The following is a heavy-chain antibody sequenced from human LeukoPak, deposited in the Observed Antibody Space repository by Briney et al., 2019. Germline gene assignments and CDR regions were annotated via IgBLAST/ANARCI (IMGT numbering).Heavy chain of an antibody. D-gene: IGHD6-25*01. CDR2: ISYDGSNK. J-gene: IGHJ3*02. V-gene: IGHV3-30-3*01. Sequence: GGSLRLSCAASGFTFSSYAMHWVRQAPGKGLEWVAVISYDGSNKYYADSVKGRFTISRDNAKNSLYLQMNSLRAEDTAVYYCARGGAADAFDIWGQGTMVTVSS. CDR1: GFTFSSYA. CDR3: ARGGAADAFDI.